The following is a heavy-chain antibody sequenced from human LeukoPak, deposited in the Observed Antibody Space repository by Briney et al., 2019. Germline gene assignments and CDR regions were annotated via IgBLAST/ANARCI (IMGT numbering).Heavy chain of an antibody. CDR1: GFTFSSYG. J-gene: IGHJ5*02. CDR2: ISYDGSNK. CDR3: AKDLQGTYYDFWSGYSGWFDP. Sequence: PGRSLRLSCAASGFTFSSYGMPWVRQAPGKGLEWVAVISYDGSNKYYADSVKGRFTISRDNSKNTLYLQMNSLRAEDTAVYYCAKDLQGTYYDFWSGYSGWFDPWGQGTLVTVSS. D-gene: IGHD3-3*01. V-gene: IGHV3-30*18.